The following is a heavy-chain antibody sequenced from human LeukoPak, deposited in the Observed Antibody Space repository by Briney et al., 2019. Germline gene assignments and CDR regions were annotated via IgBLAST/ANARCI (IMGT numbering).Heavy chain of an antibody. D-gene: IGHD2-2*01. CDR3: ARGSPSYCSSTSCREIPFDY. CDR1: GFTFSSYS. CDR2: ISSSSSYI. Sequence: GGSLRLSCAASGFTFSSYSMNWVRQAPGKGLEWVSSISSSSSYIYYADSVKGRFTISRDNAKNSLYLQMNSLRAEDTAVYYCARGSPSYCSSTSCREIPFDYGGQGTLVTVSS. J-gene: IGHJ4*02. V-gene: IGHV3-21*01.